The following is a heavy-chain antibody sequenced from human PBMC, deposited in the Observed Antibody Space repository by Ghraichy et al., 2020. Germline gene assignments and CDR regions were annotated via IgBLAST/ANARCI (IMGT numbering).Heavy chain of an antibody. Sequence: SETLSLTCAVSGGSISSGGYSWSWIRQPPGKGLEWIGYIYHSGSTYYNPSLKSRVTISVDRSKNQFSLKLSSVTAADTAVYYCARSADLVHYGLYYFDYWGQGTLVTVSS. J-gene: IGHJ4*02. CDR3: ARSADLVHYGLYYFDY. V-gene: IGHV4-30-2*01. D-gene: IGHD3-10*01. CDR2: IYHSGST. CDR1: GGSISSGGYS.